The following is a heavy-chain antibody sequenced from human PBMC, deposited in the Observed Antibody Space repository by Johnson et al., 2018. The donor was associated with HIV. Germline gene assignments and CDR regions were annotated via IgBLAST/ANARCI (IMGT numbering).Heavy chain of an antibody. CDR1: GFTFSSYA. Sequence: QVQLVESGGGVVQPGRSLRLSCAASGFTFSSYAMHWVRQAPGKGLEWVAVISYDGSNKYSADSVQGRFTISRDNSKNTLYLQMNSLRAEDTAVYYCARDSDSLYAFDIWGQGTMVIVSS. CDR2: ISYDGSNK. V-gene: IGHV3-30-3*01. J-gene: IGHJ3*02. CDR3: ARDSDSLYAFDI. D-gene: IGHD3-22*01.